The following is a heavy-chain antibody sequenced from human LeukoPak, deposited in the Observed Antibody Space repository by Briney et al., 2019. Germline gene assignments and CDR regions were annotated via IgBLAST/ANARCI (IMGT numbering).Heavy chain of an antibody. J-gene: IGHJ4*02. V-gene: IGHV1-2*02. CDR2: INHNSGGT. D-gene: IGHD3-3*01. CDR3: ARDQTGYDLWSGYYKYYFDY. CDR1: GYTFTGYY. Sequence: ASVKVSCKASGYTFTGYYMHWVRQAPGQGLEWMGWINHNSGGTNYAQKFQGRVTMTRDTSISTAYMELSRLRSDDTAVYYCARDQTGYDLWSGYYKYYFDYWGQGTLVTVSS.